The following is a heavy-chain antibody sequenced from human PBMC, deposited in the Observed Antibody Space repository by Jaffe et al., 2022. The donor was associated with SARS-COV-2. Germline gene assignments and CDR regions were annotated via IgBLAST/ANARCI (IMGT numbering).Heavy chain of an antibody. V-gene: IGHV4-59*02. CDR3: VRASEAGSAGYFDY. Sequence: QVQLQESGPGLVKPSETLSLTCTVSGGSVSPYYWSWIRQPPGKGLEWIGYIYHSGSTKYNPSLKSRVTISVDTSKNQFSLKLSSVTAPDTAVYYCVRASEAGSAGYFDYWGRGSLVTVSS. CDR2: IYHSGST. J-gene: IGHJ4*02. CDR1: GGSVSPYY.